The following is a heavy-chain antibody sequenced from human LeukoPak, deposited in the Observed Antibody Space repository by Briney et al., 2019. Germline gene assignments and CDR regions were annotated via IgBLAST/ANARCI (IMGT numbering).Heavy chain of an antibody. CDR2: INPNSGGT. Sequence: ASVKVSCKASGYTFTGYYMHWVRQAPGQGLEWMGWINPNSGGTNYAQKFQGRVTMTRDTSISIAYMELSRLRSDDTAVYYCARDGIAAAGVFYYWGQGTLVTVSS. CDR1: GYTFTGYY. D-gene: IGHD6-13*01. V-gene: IGHV1-2*02. J-gene: IGHJ4*02. CDR3: ARDGIAAAGVFYY.